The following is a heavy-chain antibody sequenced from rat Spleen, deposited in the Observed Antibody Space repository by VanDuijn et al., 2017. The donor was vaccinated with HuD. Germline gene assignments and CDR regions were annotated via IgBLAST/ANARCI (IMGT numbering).Heavy chain of an antibody. CDR1: GFTFSNYD. CDR3: ATESPYNSGFFDY. V-gene: IGHV5-19*01. D-gene: IGHD4-3*01. CDR2: ISPSGCNT. J-gene: IGHJ2*01. Sequence: EVQLVESGGGLVQPGRSLKLSCAASGFTFSNYDMAWVRQAPTEGLEWVASISPSGCNTYYRDSVKGRFPIPRDNAKSTLYLQMDSLRSEDTATYYCATESPYNSGFFDYWGQGVMVTVSS.